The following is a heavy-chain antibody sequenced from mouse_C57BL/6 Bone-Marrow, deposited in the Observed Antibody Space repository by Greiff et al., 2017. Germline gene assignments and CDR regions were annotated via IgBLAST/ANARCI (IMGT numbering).Heavy chain of an antibody. CDR1: GFNIKDDY. CDR2: IDPENGDT. CDR3: TTEGVTTRLYAMDY. J-gene: IGHJ4*01. D-gene: IGHD2-2*01. V-gene: IGHV14-4*01. Sequence: EVQLQQSGAELVRPGASVKLYCTASGFNIKDDYMHWVKQRPEQGLEWIGWIDPENGDTEYASKFQGKATITADTSSNTAYLQLSSLTSEDTAVYYCTTEGVTTRLYAMDYWGQGTSVTVSS.